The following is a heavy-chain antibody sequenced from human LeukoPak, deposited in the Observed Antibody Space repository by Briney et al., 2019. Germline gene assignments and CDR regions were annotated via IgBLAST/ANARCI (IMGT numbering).Heavy chain of an antibody. V-gene: IGHV4-34*01. Sequence: PSETLSLTCTVSGGSISSYYWSWIRQPPGKGLEWIGEINHSGSSNYNPSLQSRVTISVDTSKNQFSLKLNSVTAADTAVYYCARDLATTLTPFDYWGQGILVTVSS. CDR1: GGSISSYY. J-gene: IGHJ4*02. CDR2: INHSGSS. CDR3: ARDLATTLTPFDY. D-gene: IGHD4-17*01.